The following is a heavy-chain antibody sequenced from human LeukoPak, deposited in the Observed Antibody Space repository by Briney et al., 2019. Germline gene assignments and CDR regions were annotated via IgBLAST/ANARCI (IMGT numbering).Heavy chain of an antibody. D-gene: IGHD3-10*01. Sequence: ASVKVSCKASGYTFTGYYMHWVRQAPGQGLEWMGWINPNSGGTNYAQKFQGGVTMTRDTSTSTVYMELSSLRSEDTAVYYCARDDPPSFPRAPYVWGQGTTVTVSS. CDR3: ARDDPPSFPRAPYV. CDR1: GYTFTGYY. CDR2: INPNSGGT. V-gene: IGHV1-2*02. J-gene: IGHJ6*02.